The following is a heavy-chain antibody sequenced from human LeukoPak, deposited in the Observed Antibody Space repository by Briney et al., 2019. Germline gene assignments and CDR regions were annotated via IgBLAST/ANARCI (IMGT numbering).Heavy chain of an antibody. J-gene: IGHJ3*02. D-gene: IGHD2-2*01. Sequence: GGSLRLSCAASGFTFSDYYMSRIRQAPGKGLEWVSYISSSGSTIYYADSVKGRFTISRDNAKNSLYLQMNSLRAEDTAVYYCARDSRSYCSSTSCSSSDAFDIWGQGTMVTVSS. CDR3: ARDSRSYCSSTSCSSSDAFDI. CDR2: ISSSGSTI. CDR1: GFTFSDYY. V-gene: IGHV3-11*01.